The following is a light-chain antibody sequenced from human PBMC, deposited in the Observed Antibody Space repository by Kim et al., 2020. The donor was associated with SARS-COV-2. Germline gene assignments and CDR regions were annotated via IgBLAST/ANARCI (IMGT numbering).Light chain of an antibody. CDR3: QSYDSSKWV. CDR2: EDN. Sequence: GKTVTISCTGSSGSIASKYVQWYQQRPGSAPTTVIYEDNQRPSGVPDRFSGSIDSSSNSASLTISGLKTEDEADYYCQSYDSSKWVFGGGTQLTVL. CDR1: SGSIASKY. J-gene: IGLJ3*02. V-gene: IGLV6-57*02.